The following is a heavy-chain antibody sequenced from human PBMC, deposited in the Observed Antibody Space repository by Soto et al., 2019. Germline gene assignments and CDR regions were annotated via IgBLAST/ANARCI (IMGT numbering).Heavy chain of an antibody. J-gene: IGHJ6*02. CDR1: GGSIIRYY. D-gene: IGHD2-21*02. CDR3: ARDLRGYCGTDCYPLDV. Sequence: SETLSLTCTVSGGSIIRYYWSWMRQPPGKGLEWIGYLYNAGSTIYNPSLKSRVTISVDMSQNQFSLNLNYVTAADTAVYYCARDLRGYCGTDCYPLDVWGQGTTVT. V-gene: IGHV4-59*01. CDR2: LYNAGST.